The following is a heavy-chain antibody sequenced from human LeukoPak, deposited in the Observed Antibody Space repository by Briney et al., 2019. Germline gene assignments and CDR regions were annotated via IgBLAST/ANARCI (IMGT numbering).Heavy chain of an antibody. CDR2: IIPIFGTA. V-gene: IGHV1-69*06. J-gene: IGHJ6*03. Sequence: SVKVSCKASGGTFSSYAISWVRQAPGQGLGWMGGIIPIFGTANYAQKFQGRVTITADKSTSTAYMELSSLRSEDTAVYYCAGAAAGPYYYYYYMDVWGKGTTVTVSS. CDR3: AGAAAGPYYYYYYMDV. D-gene: IGHD6-13*01. CDR1: GGTFSSYA.